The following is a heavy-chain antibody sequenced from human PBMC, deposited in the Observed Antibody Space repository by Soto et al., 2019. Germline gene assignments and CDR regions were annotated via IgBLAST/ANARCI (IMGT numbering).Heavy chain of an antibody. CDR2: ISSRGIST. CDR1: GFTFSSFD. J-gene: IGHJ4*02. Sequence: DVQLVESGGALVQPGGSLRLSCVGSGFTFSSFDMNWVRQAPGKGLEWISYISSRGISTYYADSVKGRFTISRDNAENSLFLQMNSLRVEDTAVYYCSRALTHYYDTSGPAFGSWGQETLLTVSS. CDR3: SRALTHYYDTSGPAFGS. D-gene: IGHD3-22*01. V-gene: IGHV3-48*03.